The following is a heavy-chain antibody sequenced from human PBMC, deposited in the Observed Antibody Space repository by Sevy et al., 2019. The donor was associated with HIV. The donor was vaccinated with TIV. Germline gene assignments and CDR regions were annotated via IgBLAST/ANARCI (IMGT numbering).Heavy chain of an antibody. D-gene: IGHD5-12*01. CDR3: ATGRVATIRTLDY. Sequence: GGSLRLSCAASGFTFSSYSMNWVRQAPGKGLEWVSYISSSSSTLYYADSVKGRFTISRDNAKNSLYLQMNSLRDEDTAVYYCATGRVATIRTLDYWGQGTLVTVSS. CDR2: ISSSSSTL. CDR1: GFTFSSYS. J-gene: IGHJ4*02. V-gene: IGHV3-48*02.